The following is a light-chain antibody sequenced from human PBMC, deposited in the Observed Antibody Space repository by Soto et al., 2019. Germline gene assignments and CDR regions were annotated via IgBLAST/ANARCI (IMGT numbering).Light chain of an antibody. Sequence: QSALTQPASVSGSPGQSITISCTGTSSDVGGYNYVSWYQQHPGKAPKLMISEVSNRPSGISNRFSGSKSGNTASLTISGLQAEDEAYYYCNSFTSTSGAVFGGGTKLTVL. CDR1: SSDVGGYNY. CDR3: NSFTSTSGAV. CDR2: EVS. J-gene: IGLJ3*02. V-gene: IGLV2-14*01.